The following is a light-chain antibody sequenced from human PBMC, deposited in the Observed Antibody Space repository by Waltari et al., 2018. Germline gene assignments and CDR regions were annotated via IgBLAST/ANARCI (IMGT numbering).Light chain of an antibody. J-gene: IGKJ1*01. CDR2: AAS. CDR3: QQSYSTPRT. V-gene: IGKV1-39*01. CDR1: QSITSY. Sequence: DIQMTQSPSSLSASVGDRVTTTCRASQSITSYLNWYQQKPGKAPKLLIYAASSLQSGVPSRFSGSGSGTVFTLTISSLQPEDFATYYCQQSYSTPRTFGQGTKVEIK.